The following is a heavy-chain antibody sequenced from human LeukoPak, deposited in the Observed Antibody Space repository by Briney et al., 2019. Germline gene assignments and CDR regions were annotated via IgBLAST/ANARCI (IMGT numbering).Heavy chain of an antibody. D-gene: IGHD4-17*01. CDR3: ARTTTVTALDD. J-gene: IGHJ4*02. V-gene: IGHV4-59*01. CDR2: IYYSGST. CDR1: GGSISSYY. Sequence: SETLSLTCTVSGGSISSYYWSWIRQPPGKGLEWIGYIYYSGSTNYNPSLKSRVTISVDTSKNQFSLKLSSVTAADTAVYYCARTTTVTALDDWGQGTLVTVSS.